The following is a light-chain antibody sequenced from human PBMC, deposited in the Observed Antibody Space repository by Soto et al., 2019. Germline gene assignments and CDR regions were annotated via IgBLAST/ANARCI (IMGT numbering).Light chain of an antibody. CDR1: KSNIGANYD. CDR2: ANA. Sequence: QSVLTQPPSVSGAPGQRVTISCNGSKSNIGANYDVYWYQQFPGTAPKLLIYANANRPSGVPQRFSGSKSGTSASLAITGLQTEDEADYYCQSYDTSLPGLLFGVGTKLTVL. J-gene: IGLJ2*01. CDR3: QSYDTSLPGLL. V-gene: IGLV1-40*01.